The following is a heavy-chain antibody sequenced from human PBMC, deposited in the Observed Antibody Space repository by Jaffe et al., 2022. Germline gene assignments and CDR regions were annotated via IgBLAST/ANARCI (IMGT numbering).Heavy chain of an antibody. CDR3: ARENVYDYIWGSYRPKNQPVDY. CDR2: ISSSSSYI. D-gene: IGHD3-16*02. J-gene: IGHJ4*02. CDR1: GFTFSSYS. V-gene: IGHV3-21*01. Sequence: EVQLVESGGGLVKPGGSLRLSCAASGFTFSSYSMNWVRQAPGKGLEWVSSISSSSSYIYYADSVKGRFTISRDNAKNSLYLQMNSLRAEDTAVYYCARENVYDYIWGSYRPKNQPVDYWGQGTLVTVSS.